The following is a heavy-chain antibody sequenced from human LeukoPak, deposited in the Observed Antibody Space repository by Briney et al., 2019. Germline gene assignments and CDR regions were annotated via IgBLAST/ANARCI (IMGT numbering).Heavy chain of an antibody. V-gene: IGHV3-30*03. CDR2: ISYDGSNK. J-gene: IGHJ4*02. CDR3: ASCSSWPPTHFDY. Sequence: GRSLRLSCAASGFTFSSYGMHWVRQAPGKGLEWVAVISYDGSNKYYADSVKGRFTISRDNSKNTLYLQMNSLRAEDTAVYYCASCSSWPPTHFDYWGQGTLVTVSS. D-gene: IGHD6-13*01. CDR1: GFTFSSYG.